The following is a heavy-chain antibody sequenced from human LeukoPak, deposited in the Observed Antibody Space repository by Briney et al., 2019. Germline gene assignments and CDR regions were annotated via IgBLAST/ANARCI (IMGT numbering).Heavy chain of an antibody. CDR2: IYYSGST. CDR1: GGSISSSSYY. Sequence: SETLSLTCTVFGGSISSSSYYWGWIRQPPGKGLDWIGSIYYSGSTYYNPSLKSRVTISVDTSKNQFSLKLSSVTAADTAVSYTASHPRLGSGSYHCDYWGQGTLVTVSS. J-gene: IGHJ4*02. V-gene: IGHV4-39*01. D-gene: IGHD3-10*01. CDR3: ASHPRLGSGSYHCDY.